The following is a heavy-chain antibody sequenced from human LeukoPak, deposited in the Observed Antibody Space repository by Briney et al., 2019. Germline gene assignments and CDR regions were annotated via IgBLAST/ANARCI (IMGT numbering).Heavy chain of an antibody. Sequence: GGSLRLSCAASGFTFSNFAMNWVRQAPGKGLEWVSTISGSGGSTYYADSVKGRFTISRDNSKNTLYLQMNSLRAEDTAVYYCAKVIYCSSTSCYEVDYWGQGTLVTVSS. V-gene: IGHV3-23*01. J-gene: IGHJ4*02. D-gene: IGHD2-2*01. CDR2: ISGSGGST. CDR1: GFTFSNFA. CDR3: AKVIYCSSTSCYEVDY.